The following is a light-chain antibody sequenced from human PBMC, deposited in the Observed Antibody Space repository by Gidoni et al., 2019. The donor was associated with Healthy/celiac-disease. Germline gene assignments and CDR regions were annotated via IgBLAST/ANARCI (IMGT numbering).Light chain of an antibody. Sequence: DIVLTQSPGPLSLSPGERATLSCRASQSVSSSYLAWYQQKPGQAPRLRIYGASSRATGIPDRFSGSGSGTDCTLTISRLEPEDFAVYYCQQYGSSPPLTFXQXTKLEIK. J-gene: IGKJ2*01. CDR3: QQYGSSPPLT. V-gene: IGKV3-20*01. CDR1: QSVSSSY. CDR2: GAS.